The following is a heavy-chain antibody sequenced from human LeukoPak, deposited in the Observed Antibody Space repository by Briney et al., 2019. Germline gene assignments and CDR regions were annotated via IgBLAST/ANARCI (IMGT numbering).Heavy chain of an antibody. CDR1: GGSFSGYY. J-gene: IGHJ4*02. CDR3: ARGKMATIKSHFDY. D-gene: IGHD5-24*01. CDR2: INHSGST. Sequence: SETLSLTCAVYGGSFSGYYWSWIRQPPGKGLEWIGEINHSGSTNYNPSLKSRVTISVDTSKNQFSLKLSSVTAADTAVYYCARGKMATIKSHFDYWGQGTLVTVSS. V-gene: IGHV4-34*01.